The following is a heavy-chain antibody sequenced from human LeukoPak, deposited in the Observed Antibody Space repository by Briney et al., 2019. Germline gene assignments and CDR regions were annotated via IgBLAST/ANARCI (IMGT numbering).Heavy chain of an antibody. V-gene: IGHV3-11*01. J-gene: IGHJ6*03. Sequence: GGSLRLSCAASGFTFSDYYMSWLRQAPGKGLEWVSYMSSSGSSIYYADSVKGRFTISRDNATNSLYLQMNSLRADDTAVYYCARDAGGYYYMDVWGKGTMVTVSS. CDR3: ARDAGGYYYMDV. CDR1: GFTFSDYY. CDR2: MSSSGSSI.